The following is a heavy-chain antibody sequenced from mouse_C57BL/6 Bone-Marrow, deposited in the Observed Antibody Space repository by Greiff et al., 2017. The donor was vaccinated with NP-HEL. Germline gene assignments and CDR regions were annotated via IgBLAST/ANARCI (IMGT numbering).Heavy chain of an antibody. CDR2: ISDGGSYT. J-gene: IGHJ4*01. D-gene: IGHD1-1*01. CDR1: GFTFSSYA. V-gene: IGHV5-4*03. CDR3: ARGYYYGSSYEVDY. Sequence: EVTLVESWGGLVKPGGSLKLSCAASGFTFSSYAMSWVRQTPEKRLEWVATISDGGSYTYYPDNVKGRFTISRDNAKNNLYLQMSHLKSEDTAMYYCARGYYYGSSYEVDYWGQGTSVTVSS.